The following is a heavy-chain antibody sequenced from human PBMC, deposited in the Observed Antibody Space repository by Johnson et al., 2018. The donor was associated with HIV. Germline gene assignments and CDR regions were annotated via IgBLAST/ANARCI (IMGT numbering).Heavy chain of an antibody. J-gene: IGHJ3*02. D-gene: IGHD1-1*01. Sequence: EVQLVESGGGVVQPGRSLRLSCAASGFTFDDYGMSWVRQGPGKGLEWVSGISWNSGSIGYADSVKGRFTISRDNAKKSLYLQMNSLRAEDTALYYCARVNSAAAFDIWGQGTMVTVSS. CDR2: ISWNSGSI. V-gene: IGHV3-20*04. CDR1: GFTFDDYG. CDR3: ARVNSAAAFDI.